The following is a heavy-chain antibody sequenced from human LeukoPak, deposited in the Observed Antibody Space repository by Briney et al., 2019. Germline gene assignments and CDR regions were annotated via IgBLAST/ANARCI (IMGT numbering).Heavy chain of an antibody. CDR3: ARDSSSWYGFFDY. V-gene: IGHV4-39*01. J-gene: IGHJ4*02. CDR2: IFYSGST. D-gene: IGHD6-13*01. CDR1: GGSIGSSSYY. Sequence: SETLSLTCTVSGGSIGSSSYYWGWIRQPPGKGLEWIGSIFYSGSTYYNPSLKSRVTISVDTSKNQFSLKLSSVTAADTAVYYCARDSSSWYGFFDYWGQGTLVTVSS.